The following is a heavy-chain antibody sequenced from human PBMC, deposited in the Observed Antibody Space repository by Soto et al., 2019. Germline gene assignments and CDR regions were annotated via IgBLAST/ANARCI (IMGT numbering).Heavy chain of an antibody. CDR3: AHKKYDFWSGYPPYYYHGLDV. CDR1: GFSVRTSGVI. CDR2: IYWDDDK. D-gene: IGHD3-3*01. Sequence: PTLGNRTQTLRLAGTLLGFSVRTSGVIRGSIPHPPGEALEWFALIYWDDDKRYSPSLKSRLTITNHTSKNQLVLKMTNMDPVDTATYYCAHKKYDFWSGYPPYYYHGLDVWGQGTTVT. J-gene: IGHJ6*02. V-gene: IGHV2-5*02.